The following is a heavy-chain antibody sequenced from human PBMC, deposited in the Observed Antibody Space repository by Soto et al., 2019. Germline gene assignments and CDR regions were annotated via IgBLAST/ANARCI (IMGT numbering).Heavy chain of an antibody. CDR2: IKQDGSEK. CDR3: ARVDYDFWSGYLGPFDY. Sequence: GGSLRLSCAASGFTFSSYWMSWVRQAPGKGLEWVDNIKQDGSEKYYVDSVKGRFTISRDNAKNSLYLQMNSLRAEDTAVYYCARVDYDFWSGYLGPFDYWGQGTLVTVSS. D-gene: IGHD3-3*01. J-gene: IGHJ4*02. CDR1: GFTFSSYW. V-gene: IGHV3-7*01.